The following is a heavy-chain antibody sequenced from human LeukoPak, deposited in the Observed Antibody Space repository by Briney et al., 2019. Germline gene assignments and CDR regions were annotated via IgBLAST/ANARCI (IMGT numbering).Heavy chain of an antibody. CDR2: INDSGRT. J-gene: IGHJ4*02. D-gene: IGHD6-13*01. Sequence: PSETLSLTCAVYGGSFSNYYWSWIRQTPGKGMEWIGEINDSGRTNYNPSLMSRVTVSVDTSKNQFSLRLTSVTAADTAVYYCARHGQLAQWSDYWGQGTLVTVSS. V-gene: IGHV4-34*01. CDR3: ARHGQLAQWSDY. CDR1: GGSFSNYY.